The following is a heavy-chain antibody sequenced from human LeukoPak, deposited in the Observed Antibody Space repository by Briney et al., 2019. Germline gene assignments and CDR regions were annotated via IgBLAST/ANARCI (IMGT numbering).Heavy chain of an antibody. Sequence: PGGSLRLSCAASGFTFSIYWMHWVRQAPGKGLVWVSRINSDASSTTYADSVKGRFTISRDTARITLYLQMNSLRAEDTAVYYCARVGYSYGSYYFDYWGQGTLVTVSS. J-gene: IGHJ4*02. V-gene: IGHV3-74*01. D-gene: IGHD5-18*01. CDR3: ARVGYSYGSYYFDY. CDR1: GFTFSIYW. CDR2: INSDASST.